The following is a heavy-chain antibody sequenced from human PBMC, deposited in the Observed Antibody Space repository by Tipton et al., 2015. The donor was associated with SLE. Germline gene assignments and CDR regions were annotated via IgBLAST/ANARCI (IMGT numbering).Heavy chain of an antibody. CDR2: IYYSGST. CDR1: GGSISSSSYY. CDR3: ARQVAGVARDYFDY. V-gene: IGHV4-39*07. Sequence: TLSLTCTVSGGSISSSSYYWGWIRQPPGKGLEWIGSIYYSGSTYYNPSLKSRVTISLDTSKNQFSLKVSSVTAADTAVYSCARQVAGVARDYFDYWGQGTLVTVSS. D-gene: IGHD2-15*01. J-gene: IGHJ4*02.